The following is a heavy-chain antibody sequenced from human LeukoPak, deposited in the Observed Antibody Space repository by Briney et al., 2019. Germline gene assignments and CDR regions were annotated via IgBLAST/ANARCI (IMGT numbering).Heavy chain of an antibody. V-gene: IGHV3-33*01. CDR2: IWYDGSNK. J-gene: IGHJ4*02. CDR3: ARVDGYYGAGSPFDY. CDR1: GFTFSSYG. D-gene: IGHD3-10*01. Sequence: QPGRSLRLSCAASGFTFSSYGMHWVRQAPGKGLEWVAVIWYDGSNKYYAVSVKGRFTISRDNSKNTLYLQMHSLRAENTAVYYCARVDGYYGAGSPFDYWGQGTLVTVSS.